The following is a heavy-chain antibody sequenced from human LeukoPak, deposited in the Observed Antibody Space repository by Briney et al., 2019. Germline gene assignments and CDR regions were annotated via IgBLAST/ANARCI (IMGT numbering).Heavy chain of an antibody. V-gene: IGHV4-38-2*02. CDR1: GYSISSGYY. CDR3: ARDNDSSGYYSGDYYFYYYMDV. D-gene: IGHD3-22*01. J-gene: IGHJ6*03. Sequence: SETLSLTCTVSGYSISSGYYWGWIRQPPGKGLEWIGSIYHSGSTYYYPSLKSRVTISVDTSKNQFSLRLSSVTAADTAVYYCARDNDSSGYYSGDYYFYYYMDVWGKGTTVTVSS. CDR2: IYHSGST.